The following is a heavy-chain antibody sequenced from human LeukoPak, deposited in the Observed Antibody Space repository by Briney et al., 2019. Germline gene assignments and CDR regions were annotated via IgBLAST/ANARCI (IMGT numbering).Heavy chain of an antibody. CDR2: INHSGST. V-gene: IGHV4-34*01. D-gene: IGHD3-16*02. CDR1: GGSFSGYY. J-gene: IGHJ4*02. CDR3: ARGGFHYDYVWGSYRGNYFDY. Sequence: SETLSLTCAVYGGSFSGYYWSWIRQPPGKGLEWIGEINHSGSTNYNPSLKSRVTISVDTSKNQFSLKLSSVTAADTAVYYCARGGFHYDYVWGSYRGNYFDYWGQGTLVTVSS.